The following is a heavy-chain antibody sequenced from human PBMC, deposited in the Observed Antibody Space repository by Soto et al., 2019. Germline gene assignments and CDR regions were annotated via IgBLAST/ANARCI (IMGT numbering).Heavy chain of an antibody. CDR2: IIPLFGTT. CDR3: ARAHGTSWYNWFDP. V-gene: IGHV1-69*13. J-gene: IGHJ5*02. CDR1: GGNFTNYG. D-gene: IGHD1-26*01. Sequence: SVKVSCKAFGGNFTNYGISWVRQAPGQGLEWMGGIIPLFGTTNYAQRFRGRVTVTADESTSTVYMELNSLRSEDTAIYYCARAHGTSWYNWFDPWGQGTLVTVSS.